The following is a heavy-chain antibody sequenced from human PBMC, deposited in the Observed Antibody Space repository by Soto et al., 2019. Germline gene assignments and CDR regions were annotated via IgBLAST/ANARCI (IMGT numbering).Heavy chain of an antibody. CDR2: ISAYNGNT. J-gene: IGHJ6*02. D-gene: IGHD3-3*01. Sequence: GASVKVSCKASGYTFTSYGISWVRQAPGQGLEWMGWISAYNGNTNYAQKLQGRVTMTTDTSTSTAYMELRSLRSDDTAVYYCARSRRYYDFWSVYLTLLDVWGQGTTVTVSS. CDR1: GYTFTSYG. V-gene: IGHV1-18*01. CDR3: ARSRRYYDFWSVYLTLLDV.